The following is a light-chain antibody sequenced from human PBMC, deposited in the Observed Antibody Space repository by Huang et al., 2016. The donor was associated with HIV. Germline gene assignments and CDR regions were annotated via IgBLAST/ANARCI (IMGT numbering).Light chain of an antibody. CDR2: AAS. Sequence: DVQMTQSPSSLSASVGDRVTITCLERQSTSNYLNWYQQKIGKSPNLLIYAASSLQIGVPARFSGSGSGTDFTLTISSLQPEDFATYYCQQSYSTPYTFGQGTKVEIK. V-gene: IGKV1-39*01. J-gene: IGKJ2*01. CDR3: QQSYSTPYT. CDR1: QSTSNY.